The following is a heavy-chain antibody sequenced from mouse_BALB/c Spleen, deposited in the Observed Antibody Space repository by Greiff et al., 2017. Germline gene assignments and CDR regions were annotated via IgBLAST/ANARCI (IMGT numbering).Heavy chain of an antibody. CDR3: TRETYGNNWYFDV. CDR2: ISSGGSYT. CDR1: GFTFSSYT. D-gene: IGHD2-10*02. V-gene: IGHV5-6-4*01. Sequence: EVKVVESGGGLVKPGGSLKLSCAASGFTFSSYTMSWVRQTPEKRLEWVATISSGGSYTYYPDSVKGRFTLSRDNAKNTLYLQMSSLKSEDTAMYDCTRETYGNNWYFDVWGAGTTGNGSS. J-gene: IGHJ1*01.